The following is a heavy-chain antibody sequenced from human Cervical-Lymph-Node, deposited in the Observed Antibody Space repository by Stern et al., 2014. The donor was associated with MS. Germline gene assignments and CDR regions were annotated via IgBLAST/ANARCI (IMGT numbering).Heavy chain of an antibody. CDR2: ISSSSSII. J-gene: IGHJ4*02. CDR3: ARSLSLQGI. D-gene: IGHD2-21*01. Sequence: EVQLVESGGGLVQPGGSLRLSCVASGFSLSNYAMNWVRQAPGKGLEWVSSISSSSSIIYYGDSVKGRFTISRDNAKNSLYLQMDSLRHEDTAVYYCARSLSLQGIWGQGTLVTVSS. CDR1: GFSLSNYA. V-gene: IGHV3-48*02.